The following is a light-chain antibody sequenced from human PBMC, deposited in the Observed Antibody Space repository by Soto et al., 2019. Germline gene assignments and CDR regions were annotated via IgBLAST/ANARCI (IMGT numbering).Light chain of an antibody. CDR2: SAS. CDR1: QSVSSN. V-gene: IGKV3-15*01. CDR3: QQFKTSPWT. Sequence: EIVMTQAPATLSVSPGERVTLSCRPSQSVSSNLVGYQQKPGQAPRVLIYSASTRATGVPARFSGSGSGTAFTLTISSLQSEYFAVYYCQQFKTSPWTCGQGTKLEF. J-gene: IGKJ1*01.